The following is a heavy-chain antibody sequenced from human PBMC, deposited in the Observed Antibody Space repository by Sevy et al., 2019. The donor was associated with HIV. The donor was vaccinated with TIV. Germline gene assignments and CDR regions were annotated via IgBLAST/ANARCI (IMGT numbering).Heavy chain of an antibody. CDR3: AGGVGPYSYGYRDHHGGFDY. CDR1: GGSISSYY. D-gene: IGHD5-18*01. Sequence: SQTLSLTCTVSGGSISSYYWSWIRQPPGKGLEWIGYIYYSGSTNYNPSLKSRVTISVDTSKNQFSLKLSSVTAADTAGYYCAGGVGPYSYGYRDHHGGFDYWGQGTLVTVSS. CDR2: IYYSGST. J-gene: IGHJ4*02. V-gene: IGHV4-59*01.